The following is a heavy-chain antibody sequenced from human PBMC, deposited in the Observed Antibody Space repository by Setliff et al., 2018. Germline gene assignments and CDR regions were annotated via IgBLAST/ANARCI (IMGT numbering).Heavy chain of an antibody. V-gene: IGHV1-69*06. CDR3: ARVKAPALYYYMDV. CDR2: IIPKFGAS. CDR1: GGTFINYG. J-gene: IGHJ6*03. D-gene: IGHD3-16*02. Sequence: SVKVSCKVSGGTFINYGINWVRQAPGQGLEWMGRIIPKFGASTYAQKFRGRVTITADTSASTTYMALSSLRSEDTAVYYCARVKAPALYYYMDVWGKGTTVTVSS.